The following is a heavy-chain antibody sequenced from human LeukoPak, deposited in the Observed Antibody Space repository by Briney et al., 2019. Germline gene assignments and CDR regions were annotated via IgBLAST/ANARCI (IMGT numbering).Heavy chain of an antibody. V-gene: IGHV3-30*02. CDR2: IRYDGSNK. Sequence: GGSLRLSCAASGFTFSSYGMHWVRQAPGKGLEWVAFIRYDGSNKYYADSVKGRFTISRDNSKNTLYLQMNSLRAEDTAVYYCARDQFSGSYLFDYWGQGTLVTVSS. CDR3: ARDQFSGSYLFDY. CDR1: GFTFSSYG. J-gene: IGHJ4*02. D-gene: IGHD1-26*01.